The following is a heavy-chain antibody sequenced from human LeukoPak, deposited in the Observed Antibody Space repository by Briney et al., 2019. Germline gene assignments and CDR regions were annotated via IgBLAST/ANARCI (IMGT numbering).Heavy chain of an antibody. CDR3: ARRSDSGSDDGEDYFDY. D-gene: IGHD1-26*01. V-gene: IGHV4-39*01. CDR1: GGSINSSTFY. CDR2: IYYDGST. Sequence: SETLSLTCTISGGSINSSTFYWGWIRQPPGKGLEWIGSIYYDGSTYYNPSLKSRVTISVDTSKNQFSLKLTSVTAADTAVYFCARRSDSGSDDGEDYFDYWGQGTLVTVSS. J-gene: IGHJ4*02.